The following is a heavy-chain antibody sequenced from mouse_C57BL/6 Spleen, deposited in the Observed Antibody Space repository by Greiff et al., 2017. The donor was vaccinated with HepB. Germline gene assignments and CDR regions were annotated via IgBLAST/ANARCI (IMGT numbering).Heavy chain of an antibody. J-gene: IGHJ2*01. D-gene: IGHD1-1*02. V-gene: IGHV1-80*01. CDR1: GYAFSSYW. CDR3: ARDYYGGHFDD. Sequence: QVQLQQSGAELVKPGASVKISCKASGYAFSSYWMNWVKQRPGEGLEWIGQIYPGDGDTNYNGKFKGKATLTADKSSSTAYMQLSSLTSEDSAVYFCARDYYGGHFDDWGQGTTLTVSS. CDR2: IYPGDGDT.